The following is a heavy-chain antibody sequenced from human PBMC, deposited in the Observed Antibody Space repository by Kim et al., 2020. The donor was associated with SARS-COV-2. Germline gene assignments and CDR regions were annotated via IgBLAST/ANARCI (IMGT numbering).Heavy chain of an antibody. J-gene: IGHJ4*02. CDR1: GFSFSSYD. Sequence: GGSLRLSCAASGFSFSSYDMHWVRQAIGEGLEWVSSIGTAGDTYYPDSVKGRFTISREDAKNSLYLHMNSLRAGDTAVYYCVRENSAWGGSLDYWGQGTLVTVSS. CDR2: IGTAGDT. V-gene: IGHV3-13*04. D-gene: IGHD3-16*01. CDR3: VRENSAWGGSLDY.